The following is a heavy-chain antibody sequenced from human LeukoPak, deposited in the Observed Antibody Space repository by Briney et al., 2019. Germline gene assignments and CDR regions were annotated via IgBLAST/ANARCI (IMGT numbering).Heavy chain of an antibody. Sequence: GASVNVSFKASGYTFTSYGISWVRQAPGQGLEWMGWISAYNGNTNYAQKLQGRVTITADESTSTAYMELSSLRSEDTAVYYCAAGGVAVAGTGYYFDYWGQGTLVTVSS. V-gene: IGHV1-18*01. CDR1: GYTFTSYG. CDR3: AAGGVAVAGTGYYFDY. J-gene: IGHJ4*02. D-gene: IGHD6-19*01. CDR2: ISAYNGNT.